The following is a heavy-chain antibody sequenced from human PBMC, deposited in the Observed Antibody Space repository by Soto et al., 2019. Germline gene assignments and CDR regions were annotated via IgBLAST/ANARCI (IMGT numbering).Heavy chain of an antibody. J-gene: IGHJ4*02. Sequence: QVQLQESCTGLVKPSETLSLTCTVSGGSISSYYWSWIRQPPGKGLEWIGYIYYSGSTNYNPSLKSRVTISVDTSKNQFSLKLSSVTAADTAVYYCARRYGTLFDYWGQGTLVTVSS. CDR2: IYYSGST. CDR3: ARRYGTLFDY. CDR1: GGSISSYY. V-gene: IGHV4-59*08. D-gene: IGHD4-17*01.